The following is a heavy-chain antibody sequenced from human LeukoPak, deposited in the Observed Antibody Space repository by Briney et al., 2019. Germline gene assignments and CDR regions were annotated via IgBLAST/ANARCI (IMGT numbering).Heavy chain of an antibody. CDR2: INHSGST. CDR1: GGSFSGYY. Sequence: SETLSLTCAVYGGSFSGYYWSWIRQPPEKGLEWIGEINHSGSTNYNPSLNSRVTISVDTSKNQFSLKLSSVTAADTAVYYCARGPYYYGSGSPIDYWGQGTLVTVSS. D-gene: IGHD3-10*01. V-gene: IGHV4-34*01. CDR3: ARGPYYYGSGSPIDY. J-gene: IGHJ4*02.